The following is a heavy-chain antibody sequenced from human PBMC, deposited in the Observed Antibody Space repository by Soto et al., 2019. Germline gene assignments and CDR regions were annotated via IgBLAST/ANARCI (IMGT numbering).Heavy chain of an antibody. CDR3: ASLAVPLVRDYCMDV. J-gene: IGHJ6*02. CDR2: IIPIFGTA. CDR1: GGTFSSYA. Sequence: QVQLVQSGAEVKKPGSSVNVSCKASGGTFSSYAISWVRQAPGQGLEWMGGIIPIFGTANYAQKFKGRVTITADESTSAAYMELRSLSAEATAVYYCASLAVPLVRDYCMDVWCQGTTVIVSS. D-gene: IGHD3-10*01. V-gene: IGHV1-69*01.